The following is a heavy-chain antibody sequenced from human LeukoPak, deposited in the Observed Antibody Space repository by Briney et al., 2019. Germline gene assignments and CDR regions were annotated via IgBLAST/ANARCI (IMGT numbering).Heavy chain of an antibody. CDR2: INSSGGST. J-gene: IGHJ4*02. V-gene: IGHV1-46*01. Sequence: ASVKVSCKASGYTFTSYYMHWVRQAPGQGLEWMGIINSSGGSTSYAQKFQGRVTMTRDTSTSTVYMELSSLRSGDTAVYYCARVDGIAVAGVDYWGQGTLVTVSS. D-gene: IGHD6-19*01. CDR3: ARVDGIAVAGVDY. CDR1: GYTFTSYY.